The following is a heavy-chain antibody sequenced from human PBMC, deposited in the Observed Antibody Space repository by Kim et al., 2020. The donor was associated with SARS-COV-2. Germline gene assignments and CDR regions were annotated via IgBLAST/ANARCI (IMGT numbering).Heavy chain of an antibody. V-gene: IGHV4-59*01. CDR1: GGSISSYY. J-gene: IGHJ4*02. CDR3: AREQQLAIDY. CDR2: IYYSGST. Sequence: SETLSLTCTVSGGSISSYYWSWIRQPPGKGLEWIGYIYYSGSTNYNPSLKSRVTISVDTSKNQFSLKLSSVTAADTAVYYCAREQQLAIDYWGQGTLVTVSS. D-gene: IGHD6-13*01.